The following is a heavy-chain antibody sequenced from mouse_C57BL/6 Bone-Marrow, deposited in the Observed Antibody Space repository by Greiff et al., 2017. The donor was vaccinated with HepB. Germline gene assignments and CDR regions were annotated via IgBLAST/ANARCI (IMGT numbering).Heavy chain of an antibody. CDR3: ARDLTTVVAPYAMDY. Sequence: EVQVVESGGGLVKPGGSLKLSCAASGFTFSSYAMSWVRQTPEKRLEWVATISDGGSYTYYPDNVKGRFTISRDNAKNNLYLQMSHLKSEDTAMYYCARDLTTVVAPYAMDYWGQGTSVTVSS. CDR1: GFTFSSYA. V-gene: IGHV5-4*01. J-gene: IGHJ4*01. CDR2: ISDGGSYT. D-gene: IGHD1-1*01.